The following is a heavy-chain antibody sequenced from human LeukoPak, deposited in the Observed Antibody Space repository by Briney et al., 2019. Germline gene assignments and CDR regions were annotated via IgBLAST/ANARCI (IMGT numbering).Heavy chain of an antibody. CDR3: AKSGFHSYYESRGSYIDAFEI. CDR1: GFTFRSYW. V-gene: IGHV3-7*01. Sequence: GGSLRLSCAASGFTFRSYWMSWVRQAPGKGLEWVANEKQDGSEKYYVDSVKGRFTISRDNAKNSLYLRMNSLRVEDTAVYYCAKSGFHSYYESRGSYIDAFEIWGQGTMVTVS. J-gene: IGHJ3*02. CDR2: EKQDGSEK. D-gene: IGHD3-22*01.